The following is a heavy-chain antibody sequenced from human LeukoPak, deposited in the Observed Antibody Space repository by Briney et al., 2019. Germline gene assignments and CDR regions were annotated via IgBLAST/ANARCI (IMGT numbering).Heavy chain of an antibody. CDR3: ARGRFSSSPYRYCSSTSCLNWFDP. J-gene: IGHJ5*02. V-gene: IGHV4-34*01. CDR2: INHSGST. D-gene: IGHD2-2*01. CDR1: GGSFSGYY. Sequence: SETLSLTCAVYGGSFSGYYWSWIRQPPGKGLEWIGEINHSGSTNYNPSLKSRVTISVDTSKNQFSLKLSSVTAADTAVYYCARGRFSSSPYRYCSSTSCLNWFDPWGQGTLVTVSS.